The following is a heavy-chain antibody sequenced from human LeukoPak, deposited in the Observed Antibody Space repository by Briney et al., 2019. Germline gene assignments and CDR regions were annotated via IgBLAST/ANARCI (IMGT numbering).Heavy chain of an antibody. CDR3: ARLRVAPEHAFDI. Sequence: SGGSLRLSCAASGFTFSSYAMSWVRQAPGKGLEWVSAISGSGGSTYYADSVKGRFTISADKSISTAYLQWSSLKASDTAMYYCARLRVAPEHAFDIWGQGTMVTVSS. CDR1: GFTFSSYA. V-gene: IGHV3-23*01. D-gene: IGHD2-8*01. J-gene: IGHJ3*02. CDR2: ISGSGGST.